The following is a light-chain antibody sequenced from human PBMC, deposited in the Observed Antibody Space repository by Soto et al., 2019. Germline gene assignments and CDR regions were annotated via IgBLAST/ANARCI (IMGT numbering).Light chain of an antibody. CDR3: QQYSSSPGT. Sequence: EIVLTHSPGTLSLSPGERATLSCRASQSLSNNYLAWYQQSPGQAARLVSYGASRRATGIPDRFSASGSGTDVTLTISRLEPEDFAVYFCQQYSSSPGTFGQGTKVDIK. CDR1: QSLSNNY. CDR2: GAS. J-gene: IGKJ1*01. V-gene: IGKV3-20*01.